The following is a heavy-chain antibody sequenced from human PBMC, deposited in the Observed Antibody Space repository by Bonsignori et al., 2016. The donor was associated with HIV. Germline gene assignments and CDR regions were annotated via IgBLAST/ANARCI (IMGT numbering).Heavy chain of an antibody. CDR3: ARSGSGSYWDYYYYMDV. CDR2: ISSSSSYI. D-gene: IGHD3-10*01. J-gene: IGHJ6*03. Sequence: VRQAPGKGLEWVSSISSSSSYIYYADSVKGRFTISRDNAKNSLYLQMNSLRAEDTAVYYCARSGSGSYWDYYYYMDVWGKGTTVTVSS. V-gene: IGHV3-21*01.